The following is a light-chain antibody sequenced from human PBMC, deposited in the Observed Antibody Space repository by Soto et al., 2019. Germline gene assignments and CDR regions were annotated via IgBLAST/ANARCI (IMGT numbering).Light chain of an antibody. CDR2: GAS. CDR1: QSVSSSY. V-gene: IGKV3-20*01. Sequence: EIVMTQSPATLSVSPGERATLSCRASQSVSSSYLAWYQQKPGQAPRLLIYGASSRATGIPDRFSGSGSGTDFTLTISRLEPEDFAVYYCQQYGSSPAAAFGQGTKVDI. J-gene: IGKJ1*01. CDR3: QQYGSSPAAA.